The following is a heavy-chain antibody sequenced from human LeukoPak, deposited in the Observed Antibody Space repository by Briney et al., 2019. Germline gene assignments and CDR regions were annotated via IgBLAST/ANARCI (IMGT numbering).Heavy chain of an antibody. CDR2: INHSGST. V-gene: IGHV4-34*01. Sequence: SETLSLTCAVYGGSFSGYYWSWIRQPPGKGLEWIGEINHSGSTNYNPSLKSRVTISVDTSKNQFSLKLSCVTAADTAVYYCARAHCGGDCYSSGKGSPQADKYFQHWGQGTLVTVSS. CDR1: GGSFSGYY. CDR3: ARAHCGGDCYSSGKGSPQADKYFQH. D-gene: IGHD2-21*02. J-gene: IGHJ1*01.